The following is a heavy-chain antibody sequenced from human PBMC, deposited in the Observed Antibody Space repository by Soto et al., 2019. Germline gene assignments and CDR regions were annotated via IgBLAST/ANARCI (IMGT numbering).Heavy chain of an antibody. CDR3: ARAAGIWSGYFGMDV. V-gene: IGHV3-33*01. D-gene: IGHD3-3*01. CDR1: GFTFSSYG. CDR2: IWYDGSNK. J-gene: IGHJ6*02. Sequence: GGSLRLSCAASGFTFSSYGMHWVRQAPGKGLEWVAVIWYDGSNKYYADSVKGRFTISRDNSKNTLYLQMNSLRAEDTAVYYCARAAGIWSGYFGMDVWGQGTTVTVSS.